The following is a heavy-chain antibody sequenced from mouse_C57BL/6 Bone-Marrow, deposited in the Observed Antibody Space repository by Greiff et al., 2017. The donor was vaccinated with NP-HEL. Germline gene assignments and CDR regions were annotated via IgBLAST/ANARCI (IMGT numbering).Heavy chain of an antibody. D-gene: IGHD2-2*01. CDR2: IYPRSGNT. J-gene: IGHJ2*01. CDR3: ASQIYYGYD. V-gene: IGHV1-81*01. Sequence: VKLQESGAELARPGASVKLSCKASGYTFTSYGISWVKQRTGQGLEWIGEIYPRSGNTYYNEKFKGKATLTADKSSSTAYMELRSLTSEDSAVYFCASQIYYGYDWGQGTTLTVSS. CDR1: GYTFTSYG.